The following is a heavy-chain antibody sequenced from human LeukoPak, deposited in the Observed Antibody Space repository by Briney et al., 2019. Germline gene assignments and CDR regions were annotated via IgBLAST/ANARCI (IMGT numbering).Heavy chain of an antibody. CDR1: GGSITTYY. Sequence: SETLSLTCTVSGGSITTYYWSWIRQPPGKGLEWIGHIYYSGSTNYNPSLKNRVTISIDTSKNQFSLQLSSVTAADTAVYYCARVAPPGPYSSSVWFDPWGQGTLVTVSS. CDR3: ARVAPPGPYSSSVWFDP. J-gene: IGHJ5*02. D-gene: IGHD6-6*01. CDR2: IYYSGST. V-gene: IGHV4-59*01.